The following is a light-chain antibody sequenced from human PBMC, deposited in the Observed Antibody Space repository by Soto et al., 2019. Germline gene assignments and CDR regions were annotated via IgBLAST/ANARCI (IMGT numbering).Light chain of an antibody. Sequence: EIVLTQSPGTLSLSPGERGTLSCRASQSVSSGYLAWYQQKPGQPPRLLIYDASSRATGIPDRFSGSGSGTDFTLTISRLEPEDFAVYYCQQYGGSPRKFGQGTKV. J-gene: IGKJ1*01. CDR3: QQYGGSPRK. V-gene: IGKV3-20*01. CDR2: DAS. CDR1: QSVSSGY.